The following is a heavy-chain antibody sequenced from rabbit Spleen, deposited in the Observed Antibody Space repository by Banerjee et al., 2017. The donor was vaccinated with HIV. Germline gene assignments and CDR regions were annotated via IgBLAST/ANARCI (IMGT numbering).Heavy chain of an antibody. V-gene: IGHV1S40*01. J-gene: IGHJ4*01. CDR2: IYTGSGST. CDR3: ARDLTSVIGWNFNL. D-gene: IGHD1-1*01. Sequence: QSLEEHGGDLVKPGASLTLTCTASGFSFSSYYYMCWVRQAPGKGLEWIGCIYTGSGSTYYASWAKGRFTISETSSTTVTLQMTSLTAADTATYFCARDLTSVIGWNFNLWGPGTLVTVS. CDR1: GFSFSSYYY.